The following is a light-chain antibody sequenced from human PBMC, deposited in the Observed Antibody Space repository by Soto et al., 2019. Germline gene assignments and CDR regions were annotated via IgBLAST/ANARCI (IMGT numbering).Light chain of an antibody. Sequence: SYELTQPPSVSVSPGQTASITCSGDKLGDKYACWYKQKPGQSPVLVIYQDSKRPSGIPERFSGSNSGNTATLTISGTQAMDEADYYCQAWDSSTGVFGTGTKLTV. V-gene: IGLV3-1*01. CDR2: QDS. CDR3: QAWDSSTGV. J-gene: IGLJ1*01. CDR1: KLGDKY.